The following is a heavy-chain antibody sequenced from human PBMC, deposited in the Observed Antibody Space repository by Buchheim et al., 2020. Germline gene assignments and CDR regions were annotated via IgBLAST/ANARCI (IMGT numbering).Heavy chain of an antibody. CDR2: IYYSVST. Sequence: QVQLQESGPGLVKPSETLSLTCTVSGGSISSYYWSWIRQPPGKGLEWIGYIYYSVSTNYTPSLKSRVTISVDTSKNQFSLKLSSVTAADTAVYYCARDGTAMGDGVDYWGQGTL. D-gene: IGHD5-18*01. CDR3: ARDGTAMGDGVDY. J-gene: IGHJ4*02. CDR1: GGSISSYY. V-gene: IGHV4-59*01.